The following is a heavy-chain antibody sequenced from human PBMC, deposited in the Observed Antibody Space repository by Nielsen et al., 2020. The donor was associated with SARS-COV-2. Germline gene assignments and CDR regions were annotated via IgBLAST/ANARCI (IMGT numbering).Heavy chain of an antibody. CDR3: ARDESRIIMIVALPYGMDV. J-gene: IGHJ6*02. CDR1: GYTFTSYA. CDR2: INAGNGNT. Sequence: ASVKVSCKASGYTFTSYAMHWVRQAPGQRLEWMGWINAGNGNTKYSQKFQGRVTITRDTSASTAYMELSSLRSEDTAVYYCARDESRIIMIVALPYGMDVWGQGTTVTVSS. V-gene: IGHV1-3*01. D-gene: IGHD3-22*01.